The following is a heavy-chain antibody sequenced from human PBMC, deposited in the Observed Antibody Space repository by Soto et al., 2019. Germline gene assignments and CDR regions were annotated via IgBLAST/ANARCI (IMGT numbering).Heavy chain of an antibody. J-gene: IGHJ3*02. Sequence: TGGSLRLSCAASGFTFSSYSMTWFRQAPGKGLEWVSYISSSSSTIYYADSVKGRFTISRDNAKNSLYLQMNSLRAEDTAVYYCARIPYDFWSGYTSVAFDIRRQGTMVTVSS. CDR2: ISSSSSTI. V-gene: IGHV3-48*01. D-gene: IGHD3-3*01. CDR3: ARIPYDFWSGYTSVAFDI. CDR1: GFTFSSYS.